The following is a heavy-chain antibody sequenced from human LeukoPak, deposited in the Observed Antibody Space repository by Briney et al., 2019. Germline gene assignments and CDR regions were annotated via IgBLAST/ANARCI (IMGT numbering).Heavy chain of an antibody. Sequence: SETLSLTCAVYGGSFSGCYWSWIRQPPGKGLEWIGEINHSGSTNYNPSLKSRVTISVDTSKNQFSLKLSSVTAADTAVYYCARGKKYYYGSGSYNHFDYWGQGTLVTVSS. V-gene: IGHV4-34*01. CDR2: INHSGST. CDR1: GGSFSGCY. CDR3: ARGKKYYYGSGSYNHFDY. J-gene: IGHJ4*02. D-gene: IGHD3-10*01.